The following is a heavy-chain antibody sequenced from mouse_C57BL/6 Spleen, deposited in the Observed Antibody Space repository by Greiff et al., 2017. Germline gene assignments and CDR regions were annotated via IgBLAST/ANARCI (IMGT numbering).Heavy chain of an antibody. CDR2: ISDGGSYT. V-gene: IGHV5-4*03. D-gene: IGHD2-3*01. CDR3: AIYLVGWLLEAF. Sequence: EVMLVESGGGLVKPGGSLKLSCAASGFTFSSYAMSWVRQTPEKRLEWVATISDGGSYTYYPDNVKGRFTFSRDNAKNNLYLQMSHLKSEDTAMYYCAIYLVGWLLEAFWGQGTLVTVSA. CDR1: GFTFSSYA. J-gene: IGHJ3*01.